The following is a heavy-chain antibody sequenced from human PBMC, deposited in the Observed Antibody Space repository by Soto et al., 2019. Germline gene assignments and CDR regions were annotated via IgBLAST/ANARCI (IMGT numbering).Heavy chain of an antibody. V-gene: IGHV3-74*01. J-gene: IGHJ6*02. CDR3: ARGSSITIFGVVIITYYYYGMDV. CDR1: GFTFSSYW. D-gene: IGHD3-3*01. CDR2: INSDGSST. Sequence: PGGSLRLSCAASGFTFSSYWMHWVRQAPGKGLVWVSRINSDGSSTSYADSVKGRFTISRGNAKNTLYLQMNSLRAEDTAVYYCARGSSITIFGVVIITYYYYGMDVWGQGTTVTVSS.